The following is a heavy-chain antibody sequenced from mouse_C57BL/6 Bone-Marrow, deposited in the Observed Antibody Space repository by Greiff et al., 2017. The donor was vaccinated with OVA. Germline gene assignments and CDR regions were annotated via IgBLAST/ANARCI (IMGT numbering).Heavy chain of an antibody. CDR2: IDPEDGET. J-gene: IGHJ2*01. CDR3: ARGYYGSSSYYFDY. Sequence: EVQLQQSGAELVKPGASVKLSCTASGFNIKDYYMHWVKQRTEQGLEWIGRIDPEDGETKYAPKFQGKATITADTSSNTAYLQLSSLTSGDTAVYYCARGYYGSSSYYFDYWGQGTTLTVSS. V-gene: IGHV14-2*01. CDR1: GFNIKDYY. D-gene: IGHD1-1*01.